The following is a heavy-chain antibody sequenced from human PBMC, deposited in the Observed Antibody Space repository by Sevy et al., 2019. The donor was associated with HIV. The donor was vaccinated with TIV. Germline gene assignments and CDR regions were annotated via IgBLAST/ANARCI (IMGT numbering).Heavy chain of an antibody. J-gene: IGHJ4*02. CDR2: IKQDGSKK. Sequence: GGSLRLSCAASGFTFSDYWMSWVRQAPEKGLEWVANIKQDGSKKYYVDSVKGRFIMSRDNSKNSLYLEMNSLRAEDTAVYYCARLKLHYDPYYFDLWGQGTLVTVSS. V-gene: IGHV3-7*01. CDR1: GFTFSDYW. CDR3: ARLKLHYDPYYFDL. D-gene: IGHD3-16*01.